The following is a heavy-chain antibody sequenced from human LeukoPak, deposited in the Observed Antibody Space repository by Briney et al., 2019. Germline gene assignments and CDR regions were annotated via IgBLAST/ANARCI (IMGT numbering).Heavy chain of an antibody. CDR1: GFTVSSNY. Sequence: GGSLRLSCPASGFTVSSNYMSWARQAPGEGLGWDSFIYSGGRTYYADSVRGRFPISRDNSKNTLYLQMNSLRAEDTAVYYCARPSGGIAARPLGYYMDVWGKGTTVTVSS. D-gene: IGHD6-6*01. V-gene: IGHV3-66*04. J-gene: IGHJ6*03. CDR2: IYSGGRT. CDR3: ARPSGGIAARPLGYYMDV.